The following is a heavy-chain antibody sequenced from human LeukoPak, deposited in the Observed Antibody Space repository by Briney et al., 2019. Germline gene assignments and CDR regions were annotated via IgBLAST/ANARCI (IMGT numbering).Heavy chain of an antibody. D-gene: IGHD1-26*01. J-gene: IGHJ4*02. V-gene: IGHV1-24*01. CDR2: FDPEDGET. CDR1: GYTLTELS. CDR3: ATNRELLGDLAFDY. Sequence: RASVKVSCKVSGYTLTELSMHWVRQAPGKGLGWMGGFDPEDGETIYAQKFQGRVTMTEDTSTDTAYMELSSLRSEDTAVYYCATNRELLGDLAFDYWGQGTLVTVSS.